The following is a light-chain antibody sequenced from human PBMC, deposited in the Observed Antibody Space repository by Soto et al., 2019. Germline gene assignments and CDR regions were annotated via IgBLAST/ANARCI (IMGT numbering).Light chain of an antibody. CDR1: QSVGTY. CDR2: ETS. J-gene: IGKJ2*01. CDR3: QQSNKWPLT. Sequence: EILMTQSPATLSVSPGDRVVLSCRASQSVGTYLAWYQQKPGQVPRLLIYETSTRTTGVPARFSGSGSGTEFALTISGLQSEDFAVYYCQQSNKWPLTFGQGTKLEIK. V-gene: IGKV3-15*01.